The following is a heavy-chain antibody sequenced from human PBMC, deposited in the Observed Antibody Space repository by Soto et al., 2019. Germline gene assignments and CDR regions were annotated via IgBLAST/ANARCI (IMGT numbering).Heavy chain of an antibody. Sequence: SVKFSCKASGGTFSSYAISWVRQAPGQGLEWMGMIIPISGSRTYAQKFQGRVTMTRDTSTSTVYMELSSLRFEDTAVYYCARAYSGSSSPDSWGQGTLVTVSS. V-gene: IGHV1-69*04. CDR1: GGTFSSYA. CDR2: IIPISGSR. CDR3: ARAYSGSSSPDS. D-gene: IGHD6-6*01. J-gene: IGHJ5*01.